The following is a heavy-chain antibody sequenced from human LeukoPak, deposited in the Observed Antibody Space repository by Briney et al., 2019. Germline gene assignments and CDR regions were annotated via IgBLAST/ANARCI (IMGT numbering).Heavy chain of an antibody. Sequence: ASVKISCKSSGGPFDNYAINWVRQAPGQGLEWMGRIIPSLNRANYAQIRITITADKSTATAYMELSGLRYEDTAVYYCARRTDRVDDAFDVWGQGTMVTVSS. J-gene: IGHJ3*01. D-gene: IGHD3/OR15-3a*01. CDR3: ARRTDRVDDAFDV. CDR1: GGPFDNYA. CDR2: IIPSLNRA. V-gene: IGHV1-69*04.